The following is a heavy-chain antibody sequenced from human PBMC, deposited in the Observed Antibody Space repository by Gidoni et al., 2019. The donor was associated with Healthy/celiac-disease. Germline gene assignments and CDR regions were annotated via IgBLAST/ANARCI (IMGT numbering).Heavy chain of an antibody. Sequence: EVQLVQSGAEVKKPGESLKLSCKGSGSSFPSYWIGWVRQMPGNGLEWMGIIYPGDSDTRYSPSCQGQVTSSADKSISTADLQWSSLKASDTAMYYFARSGDDYDSSGYVAFDIWGQGTMVTVSS. V-gene: IGHV5-51*03. CDR3: ARSGDDYDSSGYVAFDI. CDR1: GSSFPSYW. J-gene: IGHJ3*02. D-gene: IGHD3-22*01. CDR2: IYPGDSDT.